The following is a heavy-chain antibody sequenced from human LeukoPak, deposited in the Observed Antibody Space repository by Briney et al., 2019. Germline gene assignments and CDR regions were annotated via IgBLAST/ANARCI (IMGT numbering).Heavy chain of an antibody. D-gene: IGHD2-21*01. CDR1: GGSISSYY. Sequence: SETLSLTCTVSGGSISSYYWSWIRQPPGKGLEWIGYIYYSGSTNYNPSLKSRVTISVDTSKNQFSLKLGSVTAADTAVYYCARAPTGYSILMGWRGDAFDIWGQGTMVTVSS. V-gene: IGHV4-59*01. CDR3: ARAPTGYSILMGWRGDAFDI. CDR2: IYYSGST. J-gene: IGHJ3*02.